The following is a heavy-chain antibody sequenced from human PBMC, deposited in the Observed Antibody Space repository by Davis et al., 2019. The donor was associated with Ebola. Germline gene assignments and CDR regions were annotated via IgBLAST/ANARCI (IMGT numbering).Heavy chain of an antibody. D-gene: IGHD6-19*01. CDR3: ARNSGFYYYYYGMDV. CDR2: IYYSGTT. V-gene: IGHV4-39*01. CDR1: GGSFSSYY. Sequence: MPSETLSLTCAVYGGSFSSYYWGWIRQPPGKGLEWIGSIYYSGTTYYNPSLKSRVTISVDTSKNQFSLKLSSVTAADTAVYYCARNSGFYYYYYGMDVWGQGTTVTVSS. J-gene: IGHJ6*02.